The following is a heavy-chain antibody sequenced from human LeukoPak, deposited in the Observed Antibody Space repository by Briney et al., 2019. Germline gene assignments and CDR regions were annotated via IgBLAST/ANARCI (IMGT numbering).Heavy chain of an antibody. Sequence: GGSLRLSCAASRVTFSKYAMSWVRQPPGKGLDWVSGIRGSGGYTYYADSVKGRFTISRDNSKNTLYLQMNSLRAEDTAVYYCAKDRDGGYCSGGSCSFDYWGQGTLVTVSS. CDR3: AKDRDGGYCSGGSCSFDY. CDR1: RVTFSKYA. V-gene: IGHV3-23*01. CDR2: IRGSGGYT. J-gene: IGHJ4*02. D-gene: IGHD2-15*01.